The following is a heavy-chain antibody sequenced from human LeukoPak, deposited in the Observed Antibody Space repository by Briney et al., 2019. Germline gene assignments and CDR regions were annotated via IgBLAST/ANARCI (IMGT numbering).Heavy chain of an antibody. V-gene: IGHV1-2*02. D-gene: IGHD1-26*01. Sequence: ASVKVSCKASGYTFTGYYMHGVRQAAGQGLAGMGWINPNSGGTNYAQKFQGRVTMTRDTSISTAYMEQSRLRSDDTAVYYCARAGSYKDFYYFDYWGQGTLVTVSS. CDR2: INPNSGGT. CDR3: ARAGSYKDFYYFDY. J-gene: IGHJ4*02. CDR1: GYTFTGYY.